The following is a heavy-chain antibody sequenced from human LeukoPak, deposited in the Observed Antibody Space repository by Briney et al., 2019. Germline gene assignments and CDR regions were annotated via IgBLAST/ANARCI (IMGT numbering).Heavy chain of an antibody. Sequence: ASVKVSCKASGCTLTGYYMHCVRQAPGQGRECMGWMNPNSGGTKYAQKFQGRVTMARDTSISTVYMELSRLRSDDTAMYYCAKDKLGLGELSLYGQWGQGTLVTVFS. V-gene: IGHV1-2*02. CDR1: GCTLTGYY. J-gene: IGHJ4*02. D-gene: IGHD3-16*02. CDR2: MNPNSGGT. CDR3: AKDKLGLGELSLYGQ.